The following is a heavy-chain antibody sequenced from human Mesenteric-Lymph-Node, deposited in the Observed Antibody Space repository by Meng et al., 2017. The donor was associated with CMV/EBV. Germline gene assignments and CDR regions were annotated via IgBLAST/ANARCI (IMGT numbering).Heavy chain of an antibody. CDR3: ARVREGTTAVGFDY. V-gene: IGHV5-51*01. Sequence: SGNSFNPYWIGWVRQMPGKGLDWMRIIYPGDSDTRYSPCFQGQVAISADKSISTAYLQWSSLKASDTAMYYCARVREGTTAVGFDYWGQGTLVTVSS. D-gene: IGHD6-13*01. J-gene: IGHJ4*02. CDR1: GNSFNPYW. CDR2: IYPGDSDT.